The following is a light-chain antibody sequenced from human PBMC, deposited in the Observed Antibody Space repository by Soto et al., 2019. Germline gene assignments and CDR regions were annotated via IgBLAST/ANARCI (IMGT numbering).Light chain of an antibody. Sequence: QSALTQPPSASGSPGQSVAISCTGSSSDVGGYNDVSWYQQHPGTAPKLMIYEVTKRPSGVPDRFSGSKSGNTASLTVSGLQADDGAEYYCSSRAGCNNLGVLFGGGTKLTVL. CDR2: EVT. CDR1: SSDVGGYND. CDR3: SSRAGCNNLGVL. J-gene: IGLJ2*01. V-gene: IGLV2-8*01.